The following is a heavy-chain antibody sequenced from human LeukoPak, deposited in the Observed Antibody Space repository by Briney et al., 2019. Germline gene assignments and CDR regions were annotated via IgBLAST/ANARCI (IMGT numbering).Heavy chain of an antibody. D-gene: IGHD6-13*01. CDR2: INPNSGGT. J-gene: IGHJ6*02. V-gene: IGHV1-2*02. CDR1: GFPFNTHA. Sequence: GASVTVSCRASGFPFNTHAVAWVRQAPGQGLEWMGWINPNSGGTNYAQKFQGRVTMTRDTSISTAYMELSRLRSDDTAVYYCARDTPMEGAAAGTGYYYYGMDVWGQGTTVTVSS. CDR3: ARDTPMEGAAAGTGYYYYGMDV.